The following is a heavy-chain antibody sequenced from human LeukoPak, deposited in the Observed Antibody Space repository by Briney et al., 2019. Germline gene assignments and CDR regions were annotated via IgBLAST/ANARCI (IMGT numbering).Heavy chain of an antibody. J-gene: IGHJ4*02. D-gene: IGHD2-2*01. V-gene: IGHV3-23*01. CDR1: GFTFSSYA. CDR3: AKDSQVVPAAPFDY. CDR2: ISGSGGST. Sequence: GGSLRLSCAASGFTFSSYAMSWVRQAPGKGREWVSAISGSGGSTYYADSVKGRFTISRDNSKNTLYLQMNSLRAEDTAVYYCAKDSQVVPAAPFDYWGQGTLVTVSS.